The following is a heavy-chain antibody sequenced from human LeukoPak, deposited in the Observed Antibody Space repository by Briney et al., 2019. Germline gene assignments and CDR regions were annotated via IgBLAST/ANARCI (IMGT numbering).Heavy chain of an antibody. CDR2: INHSGST. J-gene: IGHJ3*02. V-gene: IGHV4-34*01. Sequence: PSETLSLTCAVSGGSFSGYYWSWIRQPPGKGLEWIGEINHSGSTNYNPSLKSRVTISVDTSKNQFSLKLSSVTAADTAVYYCARGGIRYCSSTSCYAEHAFDIWGQGTMVTVSS. CDR3: ARGGIRYCSSTSCYAEHAFDI. D-gene: IGHD2-2*01. CDR1: GGSFSGYY.